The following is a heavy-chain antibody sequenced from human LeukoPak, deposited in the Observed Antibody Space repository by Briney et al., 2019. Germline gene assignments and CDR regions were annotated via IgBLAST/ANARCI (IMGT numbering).Heavy chain of an antibody. CDR1: GYTFTSYA. CDR2: INAGNSNT. D-gene: IGHD2-2*01. V-gene: IGHV1-3*01. Sequence: KPGASVKVSCKAFGYTFTSYAMHWVRQAPGQRLEWMGWINAGNSNTKYSQKFQGRVTITRDTSASTAYMELSSLRSEDTAVYYCARGYCSSTSCYLFDYWGQGTLVTVSS. J-gene: IGHJ4*02. CDR3: ARGYCSSTSCYLFDY.